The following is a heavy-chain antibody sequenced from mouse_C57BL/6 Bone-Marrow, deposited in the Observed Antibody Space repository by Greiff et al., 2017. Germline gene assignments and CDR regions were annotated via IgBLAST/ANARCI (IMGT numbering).Heavy chain of an antibody. J-gene: IGHJ2*01. CDR2: IRSKSNNYAT. CDR3: VCGLYGPFDY. V-gene: IGHV10-1*01. CDR1: GFSFNTYA. D-gene: IGHD1-1*01. Sequence: EVMLVESGGGLVQPKGSLKLSCAASGFSFNTYAMNWVRQAPGKGLEWVARIRSKSNNYATYYADSVKDRFTISRDDSESMLYLQMNNLKTEDTAMYYCVCGLYGPFDYWGQGTTLTVSS.